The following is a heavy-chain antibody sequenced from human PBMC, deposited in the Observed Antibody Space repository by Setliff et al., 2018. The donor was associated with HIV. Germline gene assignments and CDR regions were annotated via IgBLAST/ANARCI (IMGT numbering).Heavy chain of an antibody. CDR2: IYHSGST. V-gene: IGHV4-38-2*01. CDR1: GYSISSGYY. J-gene: IGHJ4*02. D-gene: IGHD1-26*01. CDR3: ARRAAATTNFDY. Sequence: SETLSLTCAVSGYSISSGYYWGWIRQPPGKGLEWIGSIYHSGSTFYNPSLRSRVTLSLDTSKNQFSLKVTSVTAADTAVYYCARRAAATTNFDYWGQGTLVTVSS.